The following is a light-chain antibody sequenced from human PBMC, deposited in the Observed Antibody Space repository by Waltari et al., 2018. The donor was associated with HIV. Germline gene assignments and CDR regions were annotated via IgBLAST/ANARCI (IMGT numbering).Light chain of an antibody. J-gene: IGLJ2*01. CDR2: EVS. Sequence: QSALTQPASVSGSPGQSITISCTGTSSHVGSYNLSSWYQQHPGKAPKLMIYEVSKRPSGVSNRFSGSKSGNTASLTISGLQAEDEADYYCCSYAGSSTPVVFGGGTKLTVL. CDR3: CSYAGSSTPVV. V-gene: IGLV2-23*02. CDR1: SSHVGSYNL.